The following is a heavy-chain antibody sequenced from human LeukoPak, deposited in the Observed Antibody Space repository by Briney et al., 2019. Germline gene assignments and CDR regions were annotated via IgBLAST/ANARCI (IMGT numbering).Heavy chain of an antibody. D-gene: IGHD3-16*01. J-gene: IGHJ4*02. Sequence: ASVKVSCKASGYTFTSYAMHWVRQAPGQRLEWMGWINAGNGNTKYSQKFQGRVTITRDTSASTAYMELSSLRSEDTAVYYCARALGGARNYFDYWGQGTLVTVSS. V-gene: IGHV1-3*01. CDR1: GYTFTSYA. CDR2: INAGNGNT. CDR3: ARALGGARNYFDY.